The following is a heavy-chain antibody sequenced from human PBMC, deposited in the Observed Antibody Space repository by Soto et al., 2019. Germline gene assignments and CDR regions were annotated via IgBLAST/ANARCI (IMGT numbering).Heavy chain of an antibody. CDR2: IYYSGST. V-gene: IGHV4-59*08. Sequence: SETLSLTCTVSGDSINSDYWSWIRQPPGKGLEWIGFIYYSGSTNYNPSLKSRVTISVDTSKNQFSLKLSSVTAADTAVYYCARYTSSGYLDWGQGTLVTVSS. D-gene: IGHD3-22*01. CDR3: ARYTSSGYLD. J-gene: IGHJ4*02. CDR1: GDSINSDY.